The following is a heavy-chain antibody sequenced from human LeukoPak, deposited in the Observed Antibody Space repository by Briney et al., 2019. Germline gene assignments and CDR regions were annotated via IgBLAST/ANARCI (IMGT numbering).Heavy chain of an antibody. D-gene: IGHD5-18*01. CDR2: ISSDGSNK. J-gene: IGHJ4*02. CDR1: GSTFSTYT. Sequence: GGSLRLSCAASGSTFSTYTMNWVRQAPGKGLEWVAVISSDGSNKYYADSVKGRFTISRDNSNNTLYLQMNSLRAEDTAVYYCARPGGLQLWLKLDYWGQGTLVTVSS. V-gene: IGHV3-30*04. CDR3: ARPGGLQLWLKLDY.